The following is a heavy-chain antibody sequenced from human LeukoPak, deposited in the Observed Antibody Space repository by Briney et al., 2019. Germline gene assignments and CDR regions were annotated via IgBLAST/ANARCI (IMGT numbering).Heavy chain of an antibody. CDR2: INPNSGDT. V-gene: IGHV1-2*02. Sequence: ASVKVSCKASGYTITGYYIHRVRQAPGQGLEWMGWINPNSGDTNYAQKFQGRVTMTRDTSINTAFMELSRLRSDDTAVYYCARDRHWNQGNFDYWGQGTLVTVSS. D-gene: IGHD1-1*01. CDR3: ARDRHWNQGNFDY. J-gene: IGHJ4*02. CDR1: GYTITGYY.